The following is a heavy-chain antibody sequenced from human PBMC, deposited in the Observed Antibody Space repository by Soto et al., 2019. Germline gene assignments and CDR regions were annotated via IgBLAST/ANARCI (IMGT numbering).Heavy chain of an antibody. CDR2: TYYRSKWYN. CDR3: ARERGEMATTFYYYYGMDV. CDR1: GNSFSSNSAA. Sequence: SQTLSLTCAISGNSFSSNSAACNWIRQLPSRCLKRLGRTYYRSKWYNDYAVSVKSRITINPDTSKNQFSLQLNSVTPEDTAVYYCARERGEMATTFYYYYGMDVWGQGTTVTVSS. D-gene: IGHD5-12*01. J-gene: IGHJ6*02. V-gene: IGHV6-1*01.